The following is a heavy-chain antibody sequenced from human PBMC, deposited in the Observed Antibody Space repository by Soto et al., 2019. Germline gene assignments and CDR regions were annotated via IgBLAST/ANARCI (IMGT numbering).Heavy chain of an antibody. D-gene: IGHD2-2*01. CDR3: ARSQGSSTSLEIYYYYYYGMDV. V-gene: IGHV1-69*01. Sequence: QVQLVQSGAEVKKPGSSVKVSCKASGGTFSSYAISWVRQAPGQGLEWMGGIIPISGTANYAQQFQGRVTITADESTSTAYMELSSLRSEDTAVYYCARSQGSSTSLEIYYYYYYGMDVCSQGTTATVSS. CDR2: IIPISGTA. J-gene: IGHJ6*02. CDR1: GGTFSSYA.